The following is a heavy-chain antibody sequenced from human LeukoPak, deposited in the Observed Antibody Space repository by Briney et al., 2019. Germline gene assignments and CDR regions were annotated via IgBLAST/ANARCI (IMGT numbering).Heavy chain of an antibody. J-gene: IGHJ3*02. CDR3: ARERRHAFDI. Sequence: PGGSLRLSCAASGFTFSSYAMHWVRQAPGKGLEWVAVISYDGSNKYYADSVKGRFTISRDNSKNTLYLQMNSLRAEDTAVYYCARERRHAFDIWGQGTMVTVSS. CDR2: ISYDGSNK. CDR1: GFTFSSYA. V-gene: IGHV3-30*04.